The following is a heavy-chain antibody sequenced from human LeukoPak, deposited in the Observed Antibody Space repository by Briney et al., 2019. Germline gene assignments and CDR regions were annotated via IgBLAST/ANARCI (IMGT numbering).Heavy chain of an antibody. CDR2: LKQDGSEK. CDR3: ARGTIAAPGTDY. V-gene: IGHV3-7*01. D-gene: IGHD6-13*01. J-gene: IGHJ4*02. CDR1: GFTFSGYW. Sequence: GGSLRLSCAASGFTFSGYWMHWVRQAPGKGLEWVANLKQDGSEKHFADSVKGRFTISRDNAENSLYLQMYSLRAEDTAMYYCARGTIAAPGTDYWGQGTLVTVSS.